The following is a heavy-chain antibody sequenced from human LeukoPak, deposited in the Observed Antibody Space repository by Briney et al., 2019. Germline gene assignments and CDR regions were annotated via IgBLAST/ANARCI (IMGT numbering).Heavy chain of an antibody. Sequence: GGSLRLSCGASGFTFSNYWMSWVRQAPGKGLEWVINISQDGSGKNYADSVEGRFTISRDNAKNSLYLQMNSLRSDDTAVYYCARDYYDSSGYLSPFVMWGQGTLVTVSS. J-gene: IGHJ4*02. CDR1: GFTFSNYW. D-gene: IGHD3-22*01. V-gene: IGHV3-7*01. CDR3: ARDYYDSSGYLSPFVM. CDR2: ISQDGSGK.